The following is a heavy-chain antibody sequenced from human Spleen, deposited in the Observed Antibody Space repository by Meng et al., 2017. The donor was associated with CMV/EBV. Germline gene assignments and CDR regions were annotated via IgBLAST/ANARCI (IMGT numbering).Heavy chain of an antibody. D-gene: IGHD7-27*01. CDR1: GHSISSTYW. J-gene: IGHJ4*02. CDR3: ARGVHLPGHDYPYFDY. CDR2: IFHSGIS. Sequence: GHSISSTYWWGWVRQSPGTGLEWIGEIFHSGISNYNPSLKSRVTISVDKSKNQFSLKLKSLTAADTAVYYCARGVHLPGHDYPYFDYWGQGTLVTVSS. V-gene: IGHV4-4*02.